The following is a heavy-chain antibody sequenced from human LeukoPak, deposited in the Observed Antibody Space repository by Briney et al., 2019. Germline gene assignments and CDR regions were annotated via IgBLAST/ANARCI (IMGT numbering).Heavy chain of an antibody. D-gene: IGHD3-10*01. J-gene: IGHJ5*02. V-gene: IGHV4-59*01. CDR2: IYYSGST. CDR3: ARVAPPELLWFGELLSGWFDP. CDR1: GGSISSYY. Sequence: PSETLSLTCTVSGGSISSYYWSWIRQPPGKGLEWIGYIYYSGSTNYNPSLKSQVTISVDTSKNQFSLKLSSVTAADTAVYYCARVAPPELLWFGELLSGWFDPWGQGTLVTVSS.